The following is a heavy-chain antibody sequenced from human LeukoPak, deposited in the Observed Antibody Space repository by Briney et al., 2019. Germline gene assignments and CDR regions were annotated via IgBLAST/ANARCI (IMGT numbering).Heavy chain of an antibody. CDR2: IHYSGST. CDR3: ARVRAVAGTPPDY. V-gene: IGHV4-38-2*02. J-gene: IGHJ4*02. Sequence: SETLSLTCSVSGYSISSGYYWGWIRQPPGKGLEWIGSIHYSGSTYYNPSLKSRVTISVDTSKNQFSLKMRSATAADTAVYYCARVRAVAGTPPDYWGQGTLVTVSS. CDR1: GYSISSGYY. D-gene: IGHD6-19*01.